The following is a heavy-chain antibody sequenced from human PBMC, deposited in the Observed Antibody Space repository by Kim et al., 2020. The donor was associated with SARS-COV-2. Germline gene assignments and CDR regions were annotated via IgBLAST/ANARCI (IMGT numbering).Heavy chain of an antibody. Sequence: GASLRLSCAASGFTFSSFAMSWVRQAPGKGLEWVSVISGNGGSTYYADSVKGRFTISRDNSKNTLYLQMNSLRAEDTAVYYCAKDLFNYDILTDYYNTYYFYGMDVWGQGTTVTVSS. J-gene: IGHJ6*02. CDR2: ISGNGGST. CDR1: GFTFSSFA. CDR3: AKDLFNYDILTDYYNTYYFYGMDV. V-gene: IGHV3-23*01. D-gene: IGHD3-9*01.